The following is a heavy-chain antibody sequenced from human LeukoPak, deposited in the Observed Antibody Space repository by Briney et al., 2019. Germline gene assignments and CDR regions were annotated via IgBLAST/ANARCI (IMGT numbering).Heavy chain of an antibody. CDR1: GFSFTNSA. CDR3: AAAYIGGAMVTNAFDI. Sequence: GTSVKVSCKASGFSFTNSAVQWVRQARGLRLEWIGWIVVGSGNTIYVQKFQERVTITRDMSTSTAYMELSSLRSEDTAVYYCAAAYIGGAMVTNAFDIWGQGTMVTVSS. CDR2: IVVGSGNT. D-gene: IGHD5-18*01. V-gene: IGHV1-58*01. J-gene: IGHJ3*02.